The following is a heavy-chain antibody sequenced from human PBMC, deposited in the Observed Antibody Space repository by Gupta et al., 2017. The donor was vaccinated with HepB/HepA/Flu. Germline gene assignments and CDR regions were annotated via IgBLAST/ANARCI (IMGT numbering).Heavy chain of an antibody. CDR1: GFTFISYG. CDR2: ISSSGDIT. D-gene: IGHD2/OR15-2a*01. J-gene: IGHJ6*02. V-gene: IGHV3-23*01. Sequence: KMLESGGGLAQPGGSMRLSCAASGFTFISYGKTWVRQASGKGREWVASISSSGDITYYADSVKGRFTISRDNSKNMVYLQMNSLRADYTAVYYCTKSPGSMAYYGMDVGGQGTTVTVSS. CDR3: TKSPGSMAYYGMDV.